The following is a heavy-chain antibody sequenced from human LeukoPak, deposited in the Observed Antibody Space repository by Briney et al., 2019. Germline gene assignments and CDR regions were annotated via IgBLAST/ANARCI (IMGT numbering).Heavy chain of an antibody. J-gene: IGHJ4*02. Sequence: ASVKVSCKASGGTFGNYAISWVRQAPGQGLEWMGWISAYNGNTNYAQKFQGRVTMTTDTSKSTAYLELRSLRSDDTAVYYCARRGGSWSYRFIDYWGQGTLVTVSS. D-gene: IGHD1-26*01. V-gene: IGHV1-18*04. CDR2: ISAYNGNT. CDR1: GGTFGNYA. CDR3: ARRGGSWSYRFIDY.